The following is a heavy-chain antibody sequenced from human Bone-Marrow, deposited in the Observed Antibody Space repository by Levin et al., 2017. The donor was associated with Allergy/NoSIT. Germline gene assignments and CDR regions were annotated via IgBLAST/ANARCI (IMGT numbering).Heavy chain of an antibody. CDR2: IWYDGTNK. CDR1: GFTFSTYG. D-gene: IGHD4-23*01. J-gene: IGHJ5*02. V-gene: IGHV3-33*01. Sequence: GGSLRLSCAASGFTFSTYGMHWVRRAPGKGLEWVAVIWYDGTNKYYADSVKGRFTISRDNSKNTLYLQMNSLRAEDTAVYYCARAFGDYGDNYNRWFDPWGQGTLVTVSS. CDR3: ARAFGDYGDNYNRWFDP.